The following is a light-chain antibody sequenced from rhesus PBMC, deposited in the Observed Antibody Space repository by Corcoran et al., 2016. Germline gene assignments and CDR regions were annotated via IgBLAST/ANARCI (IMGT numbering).Light chain of an antibody. CDR2: GVS. Sequence: QTPPTQPPSVSWSPGQSVTIFSTGTSSDIGGYNYVSWYQQHPGNAPKLPIYGVSNRPAGVSDRVSGSKSGNTASRTISGLQTEDEADYYCCSYTTSNTYVFGTGTRLTVL. V-gene: IGLV2S7*01. CDR3: CSYTTSNTYV. J-gene: IGLJ1*01. CDR1: SSDIGGYNY.